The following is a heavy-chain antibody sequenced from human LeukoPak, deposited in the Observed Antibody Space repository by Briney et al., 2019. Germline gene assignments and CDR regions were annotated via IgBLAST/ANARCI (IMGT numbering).Heavy chain of an antibody. Sequence: SETLSLTCTVSGGSISSSSYYWGWGRQPPGKGLEWIGSIYYDGSTYYNPSLKSRVTASVDTSKNQFSLRLSSVTAADTAVYFCARSSHYYFYDHWGQGTLVTVSS. CDR3: ARSSHYYFYDH. CDR2: IYYDGST. V-gene: IGHV4-39*01. D-gene: IGHD3/OR15-3a*01. J-gene: IGHJ5*02. CDR1: GGSISSSSYY.